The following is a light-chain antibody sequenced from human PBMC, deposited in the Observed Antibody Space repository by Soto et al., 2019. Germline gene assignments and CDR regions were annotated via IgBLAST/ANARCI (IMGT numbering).Light chain of an antibody. CDR1: SSKIGAGYD. CDR2: VNS. Sequence: QSVLTQPPSVSGAPGQRVTISCTGGSSKIGAGYDVHWYQQLPGTAPKLLIYVNSNRPSGVPDRFSGSKSGTSASLAITGLQAEDEADYYCQSYDSSLSGYVVFGGGTKLTVL. V-gene: IGLV1-40*01. CDR3: QSYDSSLSGYVV. J-gene: IGLJ2*01.